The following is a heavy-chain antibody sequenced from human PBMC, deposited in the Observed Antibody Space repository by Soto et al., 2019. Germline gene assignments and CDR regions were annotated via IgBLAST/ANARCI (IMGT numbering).Heavy chain of an antibody. V-gene: IGHV1-3*01. Sequence: ASVKVSCKASGYTFTTYALHWVRQAPGQRLDWMGSINAGNGNKKYSQKFQGRVTMTRDTSTSTVYMELSSLRSEDTAVYYCAREPYSKEFDPWGQGTLVTV. CDR2: INAGNGNK. CDR1: GYTFTTYA. J-gene: IGHJ5*02. CDR3: AREPYSKEFDP. D-gene: IGHD4-4*01.